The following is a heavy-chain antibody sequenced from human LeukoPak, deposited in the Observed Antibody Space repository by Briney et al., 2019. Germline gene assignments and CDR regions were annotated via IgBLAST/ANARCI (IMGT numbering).Heavy chain of an antibody. J-gene: IGHJ4*02. CDR2: ISSSSSTI. D-gene: IGHD1-26*01. V-gene: IGHV3-48*04. CDR3: ARDHLVGTTCFDS. Sequence: GGSLRLSCAASGFTFSSYRMNWVRQAPGKGREWVSYISSSSSTIYYADSVKGRFTISRDNAKNSLYLQMNSLRAEDTAVYYCARDHLVGTTCFDSWGQGTLVTVSS. CDR1: GFTFSSYR.